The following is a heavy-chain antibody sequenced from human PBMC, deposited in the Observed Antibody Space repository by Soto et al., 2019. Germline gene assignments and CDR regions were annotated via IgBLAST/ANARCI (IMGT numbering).Heavy chain of an antibody. CDR3: VRTSLVVAVATREDF. CDR1: GLTFSNYR. CDR2: FDSDGSRI. Sequence: EVQLVESGGGLVQPGESLRLSCAASGLTFSNYRMHWVGQAPGKGRRRVSRFDSDGSRITYADFVKGRFTISRDNAKNTVYLHMNSLTAEDTAVYYCVRTSLVVAVATREDFWGQGTLVTVSS. J-gene: IGHJ4*02. D-gene: IGHD2-15*01. V-gene: IGHV3-74*01.